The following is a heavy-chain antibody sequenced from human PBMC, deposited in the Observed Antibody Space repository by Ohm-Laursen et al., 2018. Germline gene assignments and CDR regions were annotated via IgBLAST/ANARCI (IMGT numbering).Heavy chain of an antibody. Sequence: SLRLSCAASGFTFSRYWMTWVRQAPGKGLEWVAYMKLGGIEKYYLDSVKGRFTISRDNAKNSLYLQMNSLRAEDTAVYYCARDAGYSSSWRHFDYWGQGTLVTVSS. V-gene: IGHV3-7*03. CDR2: MKLGGIEK. D-gene: IGHD6-13*01. CDR1: GFTFSRYW. CDR3: ARDAGYSSSWRHFDY. J-gene: IGHJ4*02.